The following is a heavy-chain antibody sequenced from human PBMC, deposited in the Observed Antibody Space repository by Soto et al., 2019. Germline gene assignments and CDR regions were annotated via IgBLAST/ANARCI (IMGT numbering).Heavy chain of an antibody. Sequence: SETLSLTCTVTGGSISTYYWSWIRQPPGKGLEWIGHIYYTGNTNYNPSLKSRVTISVDTSTNRFSLRLRSVSAADTAVYYCARDEQDHYYYYGMDVWGQGTTVTVSS. CDR3: ARDEQDHYYYYGMDV. CDR1: GGSISTYY. V-gene: IGHV4-59*13. CDR2: IYYTGNT. J-gene: IGHJ6*02.